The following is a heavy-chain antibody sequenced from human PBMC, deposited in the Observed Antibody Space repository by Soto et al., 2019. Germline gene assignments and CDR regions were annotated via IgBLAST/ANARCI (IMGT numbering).Heavy chain of an antibody. V-gene: IGHV1-69*13. J-gene: IGHJ3*02. CDR1: GYTFTDYD. CDR3: AFPDPGPSDAFDI. CDR2: IIPIFGTA. Sequence: GASVKVSCKTSGYTFTDYDINWVRQATGQGLEWMGGIIPIFGTANYAQKFQGRVTITADESTSTAYMELSSLRSEDTAVYYCAFPDPGPSDAFDIWGQGTMVPVSS.